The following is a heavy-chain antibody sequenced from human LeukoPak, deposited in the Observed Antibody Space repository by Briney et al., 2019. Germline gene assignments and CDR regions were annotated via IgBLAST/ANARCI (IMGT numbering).Heavy chain of an antibody. CDR3: ARGLLDSGYDDYYYMDV. D-gene: IGHD5-12*01. J-gene: IGHJ6*03. Sequence: GSSVNVSCKASGGTFSRYAISWVRQAPGQGLEWMGGIIPIFGTANYAQKFQGRVTITADESTSTAYMELSSLRSEDTAVYYCARGLLDSGYDDYYYMDVWGKGTTVTVSS. CDR1: GGTFSRYA. CDR2: IIPIFGTA. V-gene: IGHV1-69*01.